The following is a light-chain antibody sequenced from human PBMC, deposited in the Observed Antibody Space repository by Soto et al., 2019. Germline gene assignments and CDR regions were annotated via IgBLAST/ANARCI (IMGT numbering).Light chain of an antibody. Sequence: QSALTQPPSASGSHGQSVTISCTGTSSDVGAYDYVSWYQQHPGEAPKLMIYEVTKRPSGVPDRFSGSKSGNTASLTVSGLQAEDEADYDCSSYAKTTNFVFGTGTKLTVL. V-gene: IGLV2-8*01. J-gene: IGLJ1*01. CDR1: SSDVGAYDY. CDR2: EVT. CDR3: SSYAKTTNFV.